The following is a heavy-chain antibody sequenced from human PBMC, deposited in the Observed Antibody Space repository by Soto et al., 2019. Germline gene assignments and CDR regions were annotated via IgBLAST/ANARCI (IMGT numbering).Heavy chain of an antibody. CDR1: GFTVSTHG. J-gene: IGHJ4*02. D-gene: IGHD2-8*02. Sequence: QVQLVESGGGVVQPGRSLRLSCAVSGFTVSTHGMHWVRQAPGKGREWVAVISRDGNTKYYADSVKGRFTISRDNSRNTLFLEMYSLRGDDMAVYYCTGEVASGYWGQGTLVTVSS. CDR3: TGEVASGY. CDR2: ISRDGNTK. V-gene: IGHV3-30*03.